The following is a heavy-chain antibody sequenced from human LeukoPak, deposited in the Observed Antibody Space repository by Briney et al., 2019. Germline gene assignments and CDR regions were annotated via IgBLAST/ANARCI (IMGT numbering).Heavy chain of an antibody. CDR2: IYYSGTT. CDR3: ARSRYNWNYYFDY. CDR1: GDSISGYY. D-gene: IGHD1-7*01. V-gene: IGHV4-59*01. Sequence: SETLSLTCTVSGDSISGYYLSWIRQPPGKGLEWIGYIYYSGTTNYNPSLNSRVTISVDTSKNEASLKLSSVTAADTAVYYCARSRYNWNYYFDYWGQGTLVTVSS. J-gene: IGHJ4*02.